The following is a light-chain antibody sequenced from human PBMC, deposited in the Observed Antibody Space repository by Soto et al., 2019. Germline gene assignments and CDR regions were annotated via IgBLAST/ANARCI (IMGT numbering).Light chain of an antibody. CDR2: GAS. CDR1: QGIANN. V-gene: IGKV1-27*01. Sequence: DIQMTQSPSSVSASLGDSVSITCRANQGIANNLAWYQQKPGKVPKLLIYGASALHSGAPSRFSGSGSETEFTLTISGLQPEDVATYYCQTYNTAPTWTFGQGTKVEIK. CDR3: QTYNTAPTWT. J-gene: IGKJ1*01.